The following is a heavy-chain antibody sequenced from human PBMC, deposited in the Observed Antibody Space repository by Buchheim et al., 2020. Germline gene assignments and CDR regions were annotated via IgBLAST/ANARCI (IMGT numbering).Heavy chain of an antibody. CDR1: GFTFSSYA. D-gene: IGHD5-12*01. J-gene: IGHJ4*02. Sequence: EVQLLESGGGLVQPGGSLRLSCAASGFTFSSYAMSWVRQAPGKGLEWVSAISGSGGSTYYADSVKGRFTISRDNSKNTLYLQMNSLRAEDTAVYYCAIFVREHSGYESHQNFDYWGQGTL. CDR3: AIFVREHSGYESHQNFDY. V-gene: IGHV3-23*01. CDR2: ISGSGGST.